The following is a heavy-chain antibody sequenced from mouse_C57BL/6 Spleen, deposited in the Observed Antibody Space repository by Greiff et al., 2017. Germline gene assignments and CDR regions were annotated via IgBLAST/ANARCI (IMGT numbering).Heavy chain of an antibody. J-gene: IGHJ2*01. D-gene: IGHD2-4*01. CDR1: GYTFTSYW. V-gene: IGHV1-59*01. CDR2: IDPSDSYT. CDR3: ARGNYDYGTGIDY. Sequence: QVQLQQPGAELVRPGTSVKLSCKASGYTFTSYWMHWVKQRPGQGLEWIGVIDPSDSYTNYNQKFKGKATMTVDTSSSTAYMQLSSLTSEDSAVYYCARGNYDYGTGIDYWGQGTTLTVSS.